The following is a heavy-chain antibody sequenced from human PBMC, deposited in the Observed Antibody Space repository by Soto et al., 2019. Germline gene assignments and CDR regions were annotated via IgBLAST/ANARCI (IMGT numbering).Heavy chain of an antibody. J-gene: IGHJ6*02. CDR2: IYHSGNT. CDR3: ARDMDYGSSYAMDV. Sequence: QVQLQESGPGLVKPSGTLSLTCAVSGGSISDTNWWSWVRQPPGKGLQWIGEIYHSGNTNYNPSLKSRVTMPVQQWXTHSPLRLTSVTAADTAVYYCARDMDYGSSYAMDVWGHGTTVTVSS. D-gene: IGHD3-10*01. V-gene: IGHV4-4*02. CDR1: GGSISDTNW.